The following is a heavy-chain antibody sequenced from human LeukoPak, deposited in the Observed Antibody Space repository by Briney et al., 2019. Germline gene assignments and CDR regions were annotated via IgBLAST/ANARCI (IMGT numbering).Heavy chain of an antibody. CDR3: ARGGRYDYVWGSYRHDAFDI. CDR2: IIPIFGTA. V-gene: IGHV1-69*05. D-gene: IGHD3-16*02. Sequence: ASVKVSCKASGGTFSSYAISWVRQAPGQGLEWMGGIIPIFGTANYAQKFQGRVTITTDESTSTAYMELSSLRSEDTAVYYCARGGRYDYVWGSYRHDAFDIWGQGTMVTVSS. CDR1: GGTFSSYA. J-gene: IGHJ3*02.